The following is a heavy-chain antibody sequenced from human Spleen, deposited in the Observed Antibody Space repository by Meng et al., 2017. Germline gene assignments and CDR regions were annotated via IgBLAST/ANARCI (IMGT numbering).Heavy chain of an antibody. CDR3: ARELQYSGYNQYYFDL. J-gene: IGHJ4*02. Sequence: SETLSLTCTVSGASVSSGNYYWTWVRQPAGEGLEWIGRIHSSGSTSYNSSLESRVTISRDTSKNQFSLQLTSVTAADTAVYPCARELQYSGYNQYYFDLWGQGTLVTVSS. V-gene: IGHV4-61*02. CDR1: GASVSSGNYY. CDR2: IHSSGST. D-gene: IGHD5-12*01.